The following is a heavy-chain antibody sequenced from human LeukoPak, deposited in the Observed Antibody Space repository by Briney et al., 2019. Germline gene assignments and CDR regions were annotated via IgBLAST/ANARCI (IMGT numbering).Heavy chain of an antibody. J-gene: IGHJ4*02. D-gene: IGHD1-26*01. CDR3: AKDGRGGSYYVGY. CDR2: IYSGGST. Sequence: GGSLRLSCAASGFTVSSNYMSWVRQAPGKGLEWVSVIYSGGSTYYADSVKGRFTISRDNSQNTLFLQMNSLTTEDTAVYYCAKDGRGGSYYVGYWGQGTLVTVSS. CDR1: GFTVSSNY. V-gene: IGHV3-53*05.